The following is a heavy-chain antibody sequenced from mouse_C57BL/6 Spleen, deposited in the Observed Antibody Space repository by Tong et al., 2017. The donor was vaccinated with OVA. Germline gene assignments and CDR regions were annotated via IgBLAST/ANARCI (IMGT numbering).Heavy chain of an antibody. J-gene: IGHJ1*03. Sequence: EVQLQESGGGLVQPKGSLKLSCAASGFTFNTYAMHWVRQAPGKGLEWVARIRSKSSNYATYYADSVKDRFTISRDDSESMLYLQMNNLKTEDTAMYYCVRPRFYYGNYYWYFDVWGTGTTVTVSS. V-gene: IGHV10-3*01. CDR1: GFTFNTYA. CDR3: VRPRFYYGNYYWYFDV. CDR2: IRSKSSNYAT. D-gene: IGHD2-1*01.